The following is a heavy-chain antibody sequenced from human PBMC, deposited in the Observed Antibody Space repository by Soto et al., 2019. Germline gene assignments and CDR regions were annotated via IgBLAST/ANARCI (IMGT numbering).Heavy chain of an antibody. CDR3: AKNSFSGSKRILDS. CDR2: ISYDGSTK. CDR1: GFRDGFPFSDYD. J-gene: IGHJ4*02. Sequence: QVQLVESGGGVVQPGRSLRLSCAASGFRDGFPFSDYDMHWVRQAPGKGLEWVALISYDGSTKNYVDSVEGRFTISRDNSRDTLFLQMDSLSPEDTAVYYCAKNSFSGSKRILDSWGQATLVTVSS. D-gene: IGHD1-26*01. V-gene: IGHV3-30*18.